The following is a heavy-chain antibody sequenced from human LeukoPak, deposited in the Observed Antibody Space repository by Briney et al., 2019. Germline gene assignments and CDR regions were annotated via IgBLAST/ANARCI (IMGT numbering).Heavy chain of an antibody. V-gene: IGHV3-23*01. CDR2: ISGSGGST. D-gene: IGHD6-13*01. CDR1: GFTFSSYA. J-gene: IGHJ4*02. Sequence: GGSLRLSCAASGFTFSSYAMSWVRQAPGKGLEWVSAISGSGGSTYYADSVKGRFTISRDNSKNTLYLQMNSLRAEDTAVYYCARDLAAADFFDYWGQGTLVTVSS. CDR3: ARDLAAADFFDY.